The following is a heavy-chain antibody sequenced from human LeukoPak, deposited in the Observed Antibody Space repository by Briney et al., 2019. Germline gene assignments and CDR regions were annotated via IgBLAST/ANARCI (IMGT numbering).Heavy chain of an antibody. D-gene: IGHD1-26*01. V-gene: IGHV4-59*01. Sequence: KPSETLSLTCTVSGGSISSYYWSWIRQPPGKGLEWIGYIYYSGSTNYNPSLKSRVTISVDTSKNQFSLKLSSVTAADTAVYYCARDRRKLGLDYWGQGTLVTVSS. CDR2: IYYSGST. J-gene: IGHJ4*02. CDR1: GGSISSYY. CDR3: ARDRRKLGLDY.